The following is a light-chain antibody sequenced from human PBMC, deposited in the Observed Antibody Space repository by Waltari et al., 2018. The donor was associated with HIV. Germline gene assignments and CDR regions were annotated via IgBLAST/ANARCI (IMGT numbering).Light chain of an antibody. Sequence: QSALTQPASVSGSPGQSITISCTGTSSDVGGYNLVSWYQQHPGKAPKLMIYEVSKRPSGVSSRFSGSKSGNTASLTISGLQAEDEADYYCCAYAGSTTYVIFGGVTKLTVL. CDR2: EVS. V-gene: IGLV2-23*02. J-gene: IGLJ2*01. CDR1: SSDVGGYNL. CDR3: CAYAGSTTYVI.